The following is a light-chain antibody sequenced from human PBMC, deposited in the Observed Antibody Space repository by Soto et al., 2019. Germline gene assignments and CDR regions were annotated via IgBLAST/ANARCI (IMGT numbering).Light chain of an antibody. CDR3: AACDDRLNEDV. CDR2: GNN. Sequence: SLLTQASSVSVTPGQRVTITCSGSSSNIGRNSVNWYQHLPGTAPTLLTHGNNHRPSGVPDRFSGSKSGTSASLAISGLQPEDEADYCCAACDDRLNEDVFG. CDR1: SSNIGRNS. J-gene: IGLJ1*01. V-gene: IGLV1-44*01.